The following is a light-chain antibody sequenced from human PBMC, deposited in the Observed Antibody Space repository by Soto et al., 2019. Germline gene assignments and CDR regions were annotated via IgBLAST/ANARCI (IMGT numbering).Light chain of an antibody. CDR3: CSYAGRYTSV. V-gene: IGLV2-11*01. J-gene: IGLJ2*01. CDR1: SSDVGGYTF. CDR2: DIS. Sequence: QSALTQPGSVSGSPGQSVTIACTGTSSDVGGYTFVSLYQQHPGKAPKLMIYDISKRPSGVPDRFSGSKSANTASLTISGLQAEDEADYYCCSYAGRYTSVFGGGTKLTVL.